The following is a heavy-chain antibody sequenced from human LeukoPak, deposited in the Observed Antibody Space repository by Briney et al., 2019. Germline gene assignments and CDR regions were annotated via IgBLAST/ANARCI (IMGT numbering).Heavy chain of an antibody. J-gene: IGHJ5*02. Sequence: PGRSLRLSCAASGFTFSSYAMHWVRQAPGKGLEWVAVISYDGSNKYYADSVKGRFTISRDNAKNSLYLQMNSLRAEDTAVYYCAREAYCGGDCYEGWFDPWGQGTLVTVSS. CDR3: AREAYCGGDCYEGWFDP. CDR2: ISYDGSNK. CDR1: GFTFSSYA. D-gene: IGHD2-21*02. V-gene: IGHV3-30-3*01.